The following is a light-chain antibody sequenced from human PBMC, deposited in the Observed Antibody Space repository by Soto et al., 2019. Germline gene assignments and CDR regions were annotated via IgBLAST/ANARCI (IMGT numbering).Light chain of an antibody. Sequence: QSALTQPASVSGSPGQSITISCTGTSSDVGGYNYVSWYQQHPGKAPKLMIYDVSNRPSGVSNRFSGSKSGNTASLTISGLQAEDEADYYCSPYTLSSTLSVFGTGINVTVL. J-gene: IGLJ1*01. CDR1: SSDVGGYNY. CDR3: SPYTLSSTLSV. V-gene: IGLV2-14*01. CDR2: DVS.